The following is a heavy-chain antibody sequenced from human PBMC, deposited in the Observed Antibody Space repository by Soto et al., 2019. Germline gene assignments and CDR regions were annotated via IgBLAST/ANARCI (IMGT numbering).Heavy chain of an antibody. Sequence: GGSLRLSCAASGFTFSSSWMHWVRQAPGKGLVWVSRVSGDGSSTNYAASEKGRFTISRDNSKNTLYLEMNSLRAEDTAVYYCARTSPGEWLRLAPFDYWGQGSLVTVS. CDR1: GFTFSSSW. V-gene: IGHV3-74*01. J-gene: IGHJ4*02. CDR2: VSGDGSST. CDR3: ARTSPGEWLRLAPFDY. D-gene: IGHD5-12*01.